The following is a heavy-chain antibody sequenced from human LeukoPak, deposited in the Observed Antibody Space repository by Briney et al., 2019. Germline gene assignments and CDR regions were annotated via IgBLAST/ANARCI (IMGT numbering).Heavy chain of an antibody. Sequence: SQTLSLTCAISGDSVSSNSATWIWLRQSPSRGLEWLGRTYYYSSKWYNDYGLSVRSRITVNPDTSTNQFSLQLNSVTPEDTAVYYCARDRRGHTDLDYWGQGTLVTVSS. CDR3: ARDRRGHTDLDY. CDR2: TYYYSSKWYN. CDR1: GDSVSSNSAT. V-gene: IGHV6-1*01. D-gene: IGHD3-10*01. J-gene: IGHJ4*02.